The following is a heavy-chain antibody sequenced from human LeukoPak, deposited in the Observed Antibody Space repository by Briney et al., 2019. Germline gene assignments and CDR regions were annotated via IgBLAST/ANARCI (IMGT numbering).Heavy chain of an antibody. CDR1: GYSISSGYY. D-gene: IGHD5-12*01. V-gene: IGHV4-38-2*02. J-gene: IGHJ4*02. Sequence: SSETLSLTCIVSGYSISSGYYWGWIRQPPGKGLEWIGNIHHSGSTYYNPSLKSRVTISVDTSKNQLSLKLSSVTAADTAVYYCARGIAVATTDYWGQGTLVTVSS. CDR3: ARGIAVATTDY. CDR2: IHHSGST.